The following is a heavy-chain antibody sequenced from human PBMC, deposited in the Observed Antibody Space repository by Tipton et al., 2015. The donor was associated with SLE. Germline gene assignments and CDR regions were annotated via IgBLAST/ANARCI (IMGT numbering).Heavy chain of an antibody. V-gene: IGHV4-31*03. CDR1: GGSISSGGYY. CDR3: ARAGGGDSSWFVP. J-gene: IGHJ5*02. Sequence: TLSLTCTVPGGSISSGGYYWSWIRQHPGKGLEWIGYIYYSGSTYYNPSLKSRVTISVDTSKNQFSLKLSSVTAADTAVYYCARAGGGDSSWFVPWCQGTLVTVSS. D-gene: IGHD2-21*01. CDR2: IYYSGST.